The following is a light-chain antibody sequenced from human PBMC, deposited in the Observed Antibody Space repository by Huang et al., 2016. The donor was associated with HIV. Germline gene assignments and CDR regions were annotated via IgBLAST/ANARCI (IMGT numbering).Light chain of an antibody. J-gene: IGKJ2*02. CDR1: QSLLLGDGKTY. V-gene: IGKV2-29*02. CDR2: AVS. Sequence: IVMTQTPLSLSVTPGQPATISCKSNQSLLLGDGKTYLYWYLQRAGQSPQPLIYAVSSRFSGGPDRFSGSGSGTDFTLKISRVEAGDVGIYYCMQSIHLRTFGQGTKLEIK. CDR3: MQSIHLRT.